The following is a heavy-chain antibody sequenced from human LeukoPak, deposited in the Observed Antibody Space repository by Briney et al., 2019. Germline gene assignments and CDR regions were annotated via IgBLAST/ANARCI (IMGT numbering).Heavy chain of an antibody. Sequence: SETLSLTCTVSGGSTSTYYWSWIRQPPGKGLEWIGYIYYSGSTNYNPSLRSRVTISVDTSKSQFSLKLRSVTAADTAVYYCARGSPVGDYWGQGTLVTVSS. CDR2: IYYSGST. D-gene: IGHD2-15*01. CDR1: GGSTSTYY. J-gene: IGHJ4*02. CDR3: ARGSPVGDY. V-gene: IGHV4-59*01.